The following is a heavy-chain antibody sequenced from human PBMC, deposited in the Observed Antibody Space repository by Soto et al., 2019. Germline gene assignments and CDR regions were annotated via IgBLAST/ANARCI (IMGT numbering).Heavy chain of an antibody. V-gene: IGHV4-59*01. CDR1: GGSISSYY. CDR2: IYYSGST. CDR3: ARVMTYCSGGSCYQHYYYYYMDV. Sequence: SETLSLTCTVSGGSISSYYWSWIRQPPGKGLEWIGYIYYSGSTNYNPSLKSRVTISVDTSKNQFSLKLSSVTAADTAVYYCARVMTYCSGGSCYQHYYYYYMDVWGKGTTVTVSS. D-gene: IGHD2-15*01. J-gene: IGHJ6*03.